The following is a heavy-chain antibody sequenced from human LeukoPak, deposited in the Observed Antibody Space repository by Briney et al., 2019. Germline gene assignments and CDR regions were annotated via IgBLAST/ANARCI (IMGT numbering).Heavy chain of an antibody. D-gene: IGHD3-10*01. CDR3: ARGSGSSQYYFDY. Sequence: PGRSLRLSCAASGLTFSSYGMHWVRQAPGKGLEWVAVIWYDGSNKYYADSVKGRFTISRDNSKNTLYLQMNSLRAEDTAVYYCARGSGSSQYYFDYWGQGTLVTVSS. CDR2: IWYDGSNK. V-gene: IGHV3-33*01. CDR1: GLTFSSYG. J-gene: IGHJ4*02.